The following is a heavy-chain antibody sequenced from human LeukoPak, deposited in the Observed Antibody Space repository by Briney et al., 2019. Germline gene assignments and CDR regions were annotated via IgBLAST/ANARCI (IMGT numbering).Heavy chain of an antibody. V-gene: IGHV3-23*01. D-gene: IGHD3-3*01. J-gene: IGHJ4*02. Sequence: HSGGSLRLSCAASGFTFSSYAMSWVRQAPGKGLEWVSAISGSGGSTYYADSVKGRFTISRDNSKNTLYLQMNSLRAEDTAVYYCAKARVGGFLGWLFFSWGQGTLVTVSS. CDR3: AKARVGGFLGWLFFS. CDR1: GFTFSSYA. CDR2: ISGSGGST.